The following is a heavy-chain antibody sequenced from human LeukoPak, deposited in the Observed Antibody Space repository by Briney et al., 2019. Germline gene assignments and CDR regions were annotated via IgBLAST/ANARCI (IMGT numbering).Heavy chain of an antibody. D-gene: IGHD3-10*01. V-gene: IGHV3-21*04. J-gene: IGHJ5*02. CDR2: ISSSSSYI. CDR3: AKDCVLYYYGSGSYYTCNNWFDP. CDR1: GFTFSSYS. Sequence: GGSLRLSCAASGFTFSSYSMNWVRQAPGKGLEWVSSISSSSSYIYYADSVKGRFTISRDNAKNSLYLQMNSLRVEDTAVYYCAKDCVLYYYGSGSYYTCNNWFDPWGQGTLVTVSS.